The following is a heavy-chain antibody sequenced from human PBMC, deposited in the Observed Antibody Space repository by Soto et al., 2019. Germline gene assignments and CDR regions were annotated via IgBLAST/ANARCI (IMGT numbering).Heavy chain of an antibody. Sequence: SETLSLTXTVSGGSITSYYWSWIRQPPGQGLEWIGFIHYSGSTKYNPSLKSRVSLSLDPSQNQLSLRLSSVTAADTAVYYCAKESAGSHKNNWFAPWGQGTLVTVS. J-gene: IGHJ5*02. V-gene: IGHV4-59*13. CDR2: IHYSGST. CDR3: AKESAGSHKNNWFAP. CDR1: GGSITSYY.